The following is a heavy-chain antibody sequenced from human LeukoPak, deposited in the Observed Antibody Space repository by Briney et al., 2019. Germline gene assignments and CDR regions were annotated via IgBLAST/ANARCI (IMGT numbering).Heavy chain of an antibody. CDR1: GGSFSGYY. J-gene: IGHJ3*02. CDR3: AREVTLDAFDI. Sequence: SETLSLTCAVYGGSFSGYYWSWIRQPPGKGLEWIGEINHSGSTNYNPSLKSRVTISVDTSKNQFSLKLSSVTAADTAVYYCAREVTLDAFDIWGQGTMVTVSS. D-gene: IGHD2-21*02. V-gene: IGHV4-34*01. CDR2: INHSGST.